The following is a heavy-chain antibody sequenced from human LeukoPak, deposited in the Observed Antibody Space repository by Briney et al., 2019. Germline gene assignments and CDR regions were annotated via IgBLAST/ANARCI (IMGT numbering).Heavy chain of an antibody. CDR1: GGSFSGYY. J-gene: IGHJ5*02. CDR3: ARGRSIYYGSGSHANNWFDP. Sequence: SETLSLTCAVYGGSFSGYYWSWIRQPPGKGLEWIGEINHSGSTNYNPSLKSRVTISVDTSKNQFSLKLSSVTAADTAVYYCARGRSIYYGSGSHANNWFDPWGQGTLVTVSS. V-gene: IGHV4-34*01. D-gene: IGHD3-10*01. CDR2: INHSGST.